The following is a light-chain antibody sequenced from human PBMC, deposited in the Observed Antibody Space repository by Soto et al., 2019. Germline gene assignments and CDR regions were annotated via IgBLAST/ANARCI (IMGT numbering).Light chain of an antibody. CDR1: ESVGAN. CDR3: HQYGASPWT. J-gene: IGKJ1*01. V-gene: IGKV3-15*01. CDR2: GAS. Sequence: EIVMTQSPATLSVSPGERATLSCRASESVGANLAWYQQKGGQAPRLLIYGASTRATGIPARFSASGSATEFTLNINRLEPEDFAVYYCHQYGASPWTFGQGTKVDIK.